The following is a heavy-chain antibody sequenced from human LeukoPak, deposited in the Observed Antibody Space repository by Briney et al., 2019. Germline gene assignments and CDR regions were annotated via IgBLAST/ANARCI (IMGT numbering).Heavy chain of an antibody. CDR1: GYSFTSYW. J-gene: IGHJ4*02. Sequence: GESLKISCKGSGYSFTSYWIGWVRQMPGKGLEWMGIIYPGDSDTRYSPSFQGQVTVSADKAISTAYLQWSSRKASDTAMYYCARWSDREYYFDYWGQGTLVTVSS. CDR2: IYPGDSDT. V-gene: IGHV5-51*01. CDR3: ARWSDREYYFDY.